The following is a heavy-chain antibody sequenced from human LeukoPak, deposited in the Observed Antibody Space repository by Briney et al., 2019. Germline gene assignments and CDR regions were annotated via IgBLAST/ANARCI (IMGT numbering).Heavy chain of an antibody. V-gene: IGHV3-48*01. Sequence: GGSLRLSCAASVFTFSSYSMNWVRQAPGKGLEWVSYISGSSSTIYYADSVKGRFTISRDNAKNSLYLQMNSLRAEDTAVYYCVKKGLGYCSNGVCHFDYRGQGTLVTVSS. J-gene: IGHJ4*02. CDR1: VFTFSSYS. CDR3: VKKGLGYCSNGVCHFDY. D-gene: IGHD2-8*01. CDR2: ISGSSSTI.